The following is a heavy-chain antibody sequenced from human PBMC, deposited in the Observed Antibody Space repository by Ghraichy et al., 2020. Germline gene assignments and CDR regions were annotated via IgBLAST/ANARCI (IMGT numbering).Heavy chain of an antibody. J-gene: IGHJ4*02. CDR3: TTGSLGGTTTHAEDY. D-gene: IGHD1-1*01. CDR1: GFIFSKAW. CDR2: MKSNADGGTA. Sequence: GGSPRLSCAASGFIFSKAWMSWVRQAPGKGLEWVGRMKSNADGGTADYAAAVKSRFTFSRDDSKNTLYLQMKSLKPEDTAVYYCTTGSLGGTTTHAEDYWGQGTLVTVSS. V-gene: IGHV3-15*01.